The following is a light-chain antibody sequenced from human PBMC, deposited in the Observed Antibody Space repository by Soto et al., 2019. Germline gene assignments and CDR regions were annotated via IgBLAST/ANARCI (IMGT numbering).Light chain of an antibody. J-gene: IGLJ1*01. CDR3: CSYTSTSTRV. CDR2: EVS. Sequence: QSVLTQPASVSGSPGQSITISCTGTSSDVGGYNHVSWYQQHPGKAPKLMIYEVSDRPSGVSNRFSGSKSGNTASLTISGLQSEDGADYFCCSYTSTSTRVFGTGTKLTVL. V-gene: IGLV2-14*01. CDR1: SSDVGGYNH.